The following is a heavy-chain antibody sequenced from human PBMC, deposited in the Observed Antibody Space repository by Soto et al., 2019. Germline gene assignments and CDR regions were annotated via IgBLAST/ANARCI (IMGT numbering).Heavy chain of an antibody. Sequence: PSETLSLTCTVSGGSISSYYWSWIRQPPGKGLEWIGYIYYSGSTNYNPSLKSRVTISVDTSKNQFSLKLSSVTAADTAVYYCARDGGSGSYQGYYYYGMDVWGQGTTVTVSS. CDR1: GGSISSYY. CDR2: IYYSGST. V-gene: IGHV4-59*01. CDR3: ARDGGSGSYQGYYYYGMDV. D-gene: IGHD1-26*01. J-gene: IGHJ6*02.